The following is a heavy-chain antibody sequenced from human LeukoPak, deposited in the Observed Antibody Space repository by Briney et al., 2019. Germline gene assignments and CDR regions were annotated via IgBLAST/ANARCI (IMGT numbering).Heavy chain of an antibody. D-gene: IGHD2-2*01. CDR1: GFTFGSYS. Sequence: GGSLRLSCAASGFTFGSYSMNWVRQAPGKGLEWVSSISSSSSYIYYADSVKGRFTISRDNAKNSLYLQMNSLRAEDTAVYYCAIAGYCSSTSCYAIDYWGQGTLVTVSS. V-gene: IGHV3-21*01. CDR3: AIAGYCSSTSCYAIDY. J-gene: IGHJ4*02. CDR2: ISSSSSYI.